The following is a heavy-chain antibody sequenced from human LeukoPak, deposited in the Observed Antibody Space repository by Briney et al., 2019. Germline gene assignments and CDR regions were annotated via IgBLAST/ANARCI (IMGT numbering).Heavy chain of an antibody. CDR3: ARLKPKIDYGDYPYLFDY. J-gene: IGHJ4*02. Sequence: SETLSLTCTVSGGSISSSSYYWGWIRQPPGKGLECIGSIYYSGSTYYNPSLKSRVTISVDTSKNQFSLKLSSVTAADTAVYYCARLKPKIDYGDYPYLFDYWGQGTLVTVSS. V-gene: IGHV4-39*07. D-gene: IGHD4-17*01. CDR1: GGSISSSSYY. CDR2: IYYSGST.